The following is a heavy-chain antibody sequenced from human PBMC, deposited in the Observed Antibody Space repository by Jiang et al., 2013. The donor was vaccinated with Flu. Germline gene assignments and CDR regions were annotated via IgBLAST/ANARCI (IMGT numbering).Heavy chain of an antibody. D-gene: IGHD6-19*01. Sequence: PGLVKPSETLSLTCTVSGGSISSSSYYWGWIRQPPGKGLEWIGSIYYSGSTYYNPSLKSRVTISVDTSKNQFSLKLSSVTAADTAVYYCARIRSQWLDFDYWGQGTLVTVSS. CDR3: ARIRSQWLDFDY. J-gene: IGHJ4*02. V-gene: IGHV4-39*07. CDR2: IYYSGST. CDR1: GGSISSSSYY.